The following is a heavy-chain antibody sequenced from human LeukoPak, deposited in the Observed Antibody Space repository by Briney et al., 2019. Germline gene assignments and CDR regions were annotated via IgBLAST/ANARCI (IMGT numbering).Heavy chain of an antibody. V-gene: IGHV1-69*13. CDR1: GGTFSSYA. J-gene: IGHJ3*02. D-gene: IGHD3-22*01. CDR3: ASRPYYYDSSGLDPADAFDI. CDR2: IIPIFGTA. Sequence: SVKVSCKASGGTFSSYAISWVRQAPGQGLEWMGRIIPIFGTANYAQKFQGRVTITSDESTSTAYMELSSLRSEDTAVYYCASRPYYYDSSGLDPADAFDIWGQGTMVTVSS.